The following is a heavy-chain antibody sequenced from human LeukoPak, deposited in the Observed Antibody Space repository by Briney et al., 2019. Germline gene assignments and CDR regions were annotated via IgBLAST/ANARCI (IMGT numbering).Heavy chain of an antibody. D-gene: IGHD3-10*01. J-gene: IGHJ4*02. V-gene: IGHV1-2*02. CDR2: INPNSGGT. Sequence: ASVKVSCKASGYTFTGYYMHWVRQAPGQGLEWMGWINPNSGGTNYAQKFQGRVTMTRDTSISTAYMELSRLRSDDTAVYCCARALGLVRGAPGYWGQGTLVTVSS. CDR3: ARALGLVRGAPGY. CDR1: GYTFTGYY.